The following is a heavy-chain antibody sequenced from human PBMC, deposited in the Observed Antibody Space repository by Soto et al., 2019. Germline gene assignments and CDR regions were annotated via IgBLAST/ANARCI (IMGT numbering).Heavy chain of an antibody. CDR2: IWYDGSNK. V-gene: IGHV3-33*01. CDR3: ARVTAVDPRPYYGMDV. Sequence: GGSLRLSCAASGFTFSSYGMHWVRQAPGKGLEWVAVIWYDGSNKYYADSVKGRFTISRDNSKNTLYLQMNSLRAEDTAVYYCARVTAVDPRPYYGMDVWGQGTTVTVSS. J-gene: IGHJ6*02. CDR1: GFTFSSYG. D-gene: IGHD6-6*01.